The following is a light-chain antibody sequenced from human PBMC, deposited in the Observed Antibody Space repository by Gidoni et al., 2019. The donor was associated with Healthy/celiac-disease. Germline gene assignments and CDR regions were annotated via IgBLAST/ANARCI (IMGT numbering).Light chain of an antibody. Sequence: DIQITHSPSALSASVGDRVTITCQESQDLSNYLNWYLQKPGKAPKLLIYDASNLETGVPSRISGRGSGKDFTLTSSSLQHEDSATYYCQQYDNLLFTFGPGTKVDIK. CDR1: QDLSNY. CDR3: QQYDNLLFT. CDR2: DAS. V-gene: IGKV1-33*01. J-gene: IGKJ3*01.